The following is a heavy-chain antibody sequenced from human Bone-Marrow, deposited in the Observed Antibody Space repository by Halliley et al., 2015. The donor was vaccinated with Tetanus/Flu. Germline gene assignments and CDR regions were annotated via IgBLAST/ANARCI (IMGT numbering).Heavy chain of an antibody. CDR1: GGTFSSSA. CDR2: IIPIFDTA. J-gene: IGHJ4*02. CDR3: AACEGSGNYPLAD. Sequence: QLVQSGAEVKKPGSSVKISCKASGGTFSSSAITWVRQAPGQGLEWMGGIIPIFDTANYAQRFQGRVTITADKSTSTDYMGLRSLSSEDTAVYYCAACEGSGNYPLADWGQGTLVTVSS. D-gene: IGHD3-10*01. V-gene: IGHV1-69*06.